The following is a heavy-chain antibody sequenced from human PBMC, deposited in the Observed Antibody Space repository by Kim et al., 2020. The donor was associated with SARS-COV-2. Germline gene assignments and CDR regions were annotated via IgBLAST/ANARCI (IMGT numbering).Heavy chain of an antibody. CDR2: INHSGST. V-gene: IGHV4-34*01. CDR3: ARSGSSWYDWFDP. D-gene: IGHD6-13*01. CDR1: GGSFSGYY. Sequence: SETLSLTCAVYGGSFSGYYWSWIRQPPGKGLEWIGEINHSGSTNYNPSLKSRVTISVDTSKNQFSLKLSSVTAADTAVYYCARSGSSWYDWFDPWGQGTL. J-gene: IGHJ5*02.